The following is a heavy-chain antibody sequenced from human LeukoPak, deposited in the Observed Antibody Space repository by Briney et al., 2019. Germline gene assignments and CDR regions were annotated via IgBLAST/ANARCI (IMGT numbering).Heavy chain of an antibody. J-gene: IGHJ4*02. CDR1: GGSFSGYY. D-gene: IGHD6-19*01. CDR3: ARGPEQWLVSLGY. CDR2: INHSGST. Sequence: SETLSLTCAVYGGSFSGYYWSWIRQPPGKGLEWIGEINHSGSTNYNPSLKGRVTISVDTSKNQFSLKLSSVTAADTAVYYCARGPEQWLVSLGYWGQGTLVTVSS. V-gene: IGHV4-34*01.